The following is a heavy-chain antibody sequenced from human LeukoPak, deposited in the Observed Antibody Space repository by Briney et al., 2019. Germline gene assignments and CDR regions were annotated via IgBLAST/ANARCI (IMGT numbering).Heavy chain of an antibody. CDR3: AREGIEYSSSSYAFDI. CDR2: IYYSGST. V-gene: IGHV4-30-4*01. CDR1: GGSISSGDYY. Sequence: SETLSLTCTVSGGSISSGDYYWSWIRQPPGKGLEWIGYIYYSGSTYHNPSLKSRVTISVDTSKNQFSLKLSSVTAADTAVYYCAREGIEYSSSSYAFDIWGQGTMVTVSS. D-gene: IGHD6-6*01. J-gene: IGHJ3*02.